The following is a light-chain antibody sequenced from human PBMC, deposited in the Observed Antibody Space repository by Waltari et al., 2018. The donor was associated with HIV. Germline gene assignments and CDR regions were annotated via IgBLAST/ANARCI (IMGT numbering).Light chain of an antibody. V-gene: IGLV1-40*01. CDR2: ANI. CDR3: QSFDSSLTTSGVI. J-gene: IGLJ2*01. Sequence: QSVLTQPPSVSGAPGQRVTISCPGSSPNIGAGYAVHWYQQLPGTAPKLLIYANINRPSGVPDRFSGSKSGSSASLAITGLQAEDEAHYYCQSFDSSLTTSGVIFGGGTKLTVL. CDR1: SPNIGAGYA.